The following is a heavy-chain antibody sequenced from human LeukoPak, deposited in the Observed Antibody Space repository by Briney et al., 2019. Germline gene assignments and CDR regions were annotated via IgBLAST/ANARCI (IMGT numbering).Heavy chain of an antibody. J-gene: IGHJ5*02. CDR3: ARVRIAAAGTGWFDP. D-gene: IGHD6-13*01. CDR2: ISSSSSYT. CDR1: GFTFSDYY. Sequence: GGSLRLSCAASGFTFSDYYMSWIRQAPGKGLEWVSYISSSSSYTNYADSVKGRFTISRDNAKNSLYLQMNSLRAEDTAVYYCARVRIAAAGTGWFDPWGQGTLVTVSS. V-gene: IGHV3-11*06.